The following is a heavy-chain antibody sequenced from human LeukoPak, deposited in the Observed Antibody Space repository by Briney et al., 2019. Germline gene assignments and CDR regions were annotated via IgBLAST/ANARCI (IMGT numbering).Heavy chain of an antibody. CDR1: GFTFSSHQ. Sequence: GGSLRLSCAASGFTFSSHQMSWVRQAPGKGLEWVGHTRNKANNYATEYAASVKGRFTISRDDSRNSVYLQMNSLKTEDTAVYYCTRWRSGTSDWGQGTLVTVSS. CDR3: TRWRSGTSD. J-gene: IGHJ4*02. V-gene: IGHV3-72*01. D-gene: IGHD4-23*01. CDR2: TRNKANNYAT.